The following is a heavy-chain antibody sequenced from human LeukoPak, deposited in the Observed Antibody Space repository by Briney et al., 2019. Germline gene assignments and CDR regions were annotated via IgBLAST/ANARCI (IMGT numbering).Heavy chain of an antibody. D-gene: IGHD6-19*01. CDR1: GGSISSSSYY. CDR2: IYYSGST. CDR3: ARVRAVAGTPPDY. Sequence: KPSETLSLTCTVSGGSISSSSYYWGWIRQPPGKGLEWIGSIYYSGSTYYNPSLKSRVTISVDTSKNQFSLKLSSVTAADTAVYYCARVRAVAGTPPDYWGQGTLVTVSS. V-gene: IGHV4-39*07. J-gene: IGHJ4*02.